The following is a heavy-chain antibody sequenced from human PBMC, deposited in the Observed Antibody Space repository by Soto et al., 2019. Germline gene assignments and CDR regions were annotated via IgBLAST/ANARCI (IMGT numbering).Heavy chain of an antibody. V-gene: IGHV1-3*01. D-gene: IGHD2-15*01. CDR2: INAGNGNT. CDR1: GYTFTSYD. Sequence: ASVKVSCKASGYTFTSYDINWVRQATGQGLEYLGWINAGNGNTKYSQKFQGRVTITRDTSASTAYMELSSLRSEDTAVYYCARDPAYCSGGGCHEYFQHWGQGTLVTVSS. J-gene: IGHJ1*01. CDR3: ARDPAYCSGGGCHEYFQH.